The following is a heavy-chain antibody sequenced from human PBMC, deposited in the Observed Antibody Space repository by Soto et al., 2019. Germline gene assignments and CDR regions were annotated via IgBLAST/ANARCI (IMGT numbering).Heavy chain of an antibody. D-gene: IGHD3-10*01. CDR3: ARDSPAAGGLNTNWFDP. Sequence: SETLSLTCTVSGGSISSYYWSWIRQPPGKGLEWIGYIYYSGRTNYNPSLKSRVTISVDTSKNQFSLKLSSGTAADTAVYYCARDSPAAGGLNTNWFDPWXQGTLVTVSS. V-gene: IGHV4-59*01. J-gene: IGHJ5*02. CDR1: GGSISSYY. CDR2: IYYSGRT.